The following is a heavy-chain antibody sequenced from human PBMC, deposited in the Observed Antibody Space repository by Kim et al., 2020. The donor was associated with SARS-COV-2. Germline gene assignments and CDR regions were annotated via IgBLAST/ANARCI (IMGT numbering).Heavy chain of an antibody. CDR2: IIPIFGTA. J-gene: IGHJ6*02. CDR1: GGTFSSYA. CDR3: ARSYDAISSSWTHLTYYYGMDV. V-gene: IGHV1-69*13. D-gene: IGHD6-13*01. Sequence: SVKVSCKASGGTFSSYAISWVRQAPGQGLEWMGGIIPIFGTANYAQKFQGRVTITADESTSTAYMELSSLRSEDTAVYYCARSYDAISSSWTHLTYYYGMDVWGQGTTVTVSS.